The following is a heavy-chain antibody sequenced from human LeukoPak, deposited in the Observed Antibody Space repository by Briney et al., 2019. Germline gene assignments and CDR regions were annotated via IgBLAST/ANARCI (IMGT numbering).Heavy chain of an antibody. Sequence: GGSLRLSCAASGFTFSSYSMNWVRQAPGKGLEWVSYISSSSSTIYYADSVKGRFTISRDNAKNSLYLQMNSLRAEDTAVYYCAREGGYGAIDPWGQGTPVTVSS. CDR3: AREGGYGAIDP. CDR1: GFTFSSYS. J-gene: IGHJ5*02. CDR2: ISSSSSTI. D-gene: IGHD4-17*01. V-gene: IGHV3-48*04.